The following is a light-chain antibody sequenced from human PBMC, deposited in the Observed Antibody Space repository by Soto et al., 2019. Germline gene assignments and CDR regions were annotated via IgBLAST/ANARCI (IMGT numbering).Light chain of an antibody. Sequence: QSVLTQPASVSGSPGQSITISCTGTSSDIGDYNYVSWYQQHPGKVPKLIIFEVSTRPSGVSNRFSGSKSGNTASLTISGLQADDEADYYCSSFSTSTTLYVFGTGTQLPS. J-gene: IGLJ1*01. CDR2: EVS. V-gene: IGLV2-14*01. CDR1: SSDIGDYNY. CDR3: SSFSTSTTLYV.